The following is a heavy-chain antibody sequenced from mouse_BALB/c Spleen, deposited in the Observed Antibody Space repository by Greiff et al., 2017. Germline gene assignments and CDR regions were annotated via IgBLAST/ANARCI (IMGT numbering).Heavy chain of an antibody. CDR3: ARSPRYRYFDV. CDR2: IYPGGGYT. D-gene: IGHD2-10*02. V-gene: IGHV1-63*02. J-gene: IGHJ1*01. CDR1: GYTFTNYW. Sequence: QVQLQQSGAELVRPGTSVKISCKASGYTFTNYWLGWVKQRPGHGLEWIGDIYPGGGYTNYNEKFKGKATLTADTSSSTAYMQLSSLTSEDSAVYFCARSPRYRYFDVWGAGTTVTVSS.